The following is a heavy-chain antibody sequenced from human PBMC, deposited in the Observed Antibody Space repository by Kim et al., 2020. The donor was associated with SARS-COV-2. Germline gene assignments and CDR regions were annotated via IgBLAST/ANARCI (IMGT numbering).Heavy chain of an antibody. J-gene: IGHJ6*02. D-gene: IGHD3-10*01. V-gene: IGHV3-21*01. CDR3: ARDSYLLTMVREGVPYYYYGMDV. Sequence: GGSLRLSCAASGFTFSSYSMNWVRQAPGKGLEWVSSISSSSSYIYYADSVKGRFTISRDNAKNSLYLQMNSLRAEDTAVYYCARDSYLLTMVREGVPYYYYGMDVWGQGTTVTVSS. CDR1: GFTFSSYS. CDR2: ISSSSSYI.